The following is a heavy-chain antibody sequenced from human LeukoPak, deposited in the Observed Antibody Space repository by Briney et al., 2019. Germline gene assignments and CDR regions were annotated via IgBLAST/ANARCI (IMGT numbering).Heavy chain of an antibody. V-gene: IGHV3-48*04. J-gene: IGHJ6*03. CDR1: GFSFNRHG. Sequence: PGESLRLSCATSGFSFNRHGMNWVRQPPGKGLEWVSYISPRSETIFYAESVQGRFAVSRDDAKGSLYLQMHTLRVEDTAVYYCARIDGPTVFTYYMDLWGKGTTVTVAS. CDR2: ISPRSETI. D-gene: IGHD3-16*01. CDR3: ARIDGPTVFTYYMDL.